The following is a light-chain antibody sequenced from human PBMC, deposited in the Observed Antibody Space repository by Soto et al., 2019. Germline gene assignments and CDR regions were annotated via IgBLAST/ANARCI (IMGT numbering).Light chain of an antibody. V-gene: IGKV3-20*01. J-gene: IGKJ2*01. CDR2: GAS. CDR1: QRVSSSY. CDR3: QQYGSSPPYT. Sequence: EIVLTQSPGTLSLSPGERATLSCRASQRVSSSYLAWYQQKPGQAPRLLIYGASNRATGITDRFSASGSGTDFTLTISRLEPEDFAVYYCQQYGSSPPYTFGQGTKLENK.